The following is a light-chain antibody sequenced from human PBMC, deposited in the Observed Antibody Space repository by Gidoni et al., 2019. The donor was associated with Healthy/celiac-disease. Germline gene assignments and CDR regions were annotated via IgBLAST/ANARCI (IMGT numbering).Light chain of an antibody. J-gene: IGLJ3*02. V-gene: IGLV1-44*01. Sequence: QSVLTQPPKASGTPGPRVTISCSGSTSNIGSNTVNWYQQLPGTAPNLLIYRNNTRPSGVPDRFSGSKSGTSASLAISGLQSEDEADYYCAAWDDSLNGRVFGGGTKLTVL. CDR2: RNN. CDR3: AAWDDSLNGRV. CDR1: TSNIGSNT.